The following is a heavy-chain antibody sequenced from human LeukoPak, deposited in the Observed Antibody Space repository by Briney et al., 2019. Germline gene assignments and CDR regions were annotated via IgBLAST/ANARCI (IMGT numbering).Heavy chain of an antibody. CDR1: GFTVSSNY. J-gene: IGHJ3*02. Sequence: GGSLRLSCAASGFTVSSNYMSWVRQAPGKGLEWDSVIYSGGSTYYADSVKGRFTISRDNSKNTLYLQMNSLRAEDTAVYYCARGLLWFGESSGAFDIWGQGTMVTVSS. CDR2: IYSGGST. CDR3: ARGLLWFGESSGAFDI. D-gene: IGHD3-10*01. V-gene: IGHV3-53*01.